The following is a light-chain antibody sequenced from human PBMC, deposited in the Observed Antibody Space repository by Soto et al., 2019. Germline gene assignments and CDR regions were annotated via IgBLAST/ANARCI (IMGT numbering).Light chain of an antibody. CDR2: DAS. V-gene: IGKV1-33*01. CDR1: QDIRNY. J-gene: IGKJ5*01. Sequence: DIQMTQSPSSLSASEGDRVAIRCQASQDIRNYLNWYQQKPGKAPKLLIYDASNLEAGVPSRFSGXGSGTXXXLXXXXLQPXDIAXXXXXQYDNLPITFGQGTRLEI. CDR3: XQYDNLPIT.